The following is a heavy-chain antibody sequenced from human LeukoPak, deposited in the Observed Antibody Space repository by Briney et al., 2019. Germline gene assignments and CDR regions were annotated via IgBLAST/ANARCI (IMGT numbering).Heavy chain of an antibody. J-gene: IGHJ4*02. CDR1: GFTFSSYE. Sequence: GGSLRLSCAASGFTFSSYEMNWVRQAPGKGLEWVSYISSSGSTIYSADSVKGRFTISRDNAKNSVYLQMNSLRAADTAVYYCARDRDIVAFDYWGQGTLVTVSS. CDR3: ARDRDIVAFDY. D-gene: IGHD5-12*01. V-gene: IGHV3-48*03. CDR2: ISSSGSTI.